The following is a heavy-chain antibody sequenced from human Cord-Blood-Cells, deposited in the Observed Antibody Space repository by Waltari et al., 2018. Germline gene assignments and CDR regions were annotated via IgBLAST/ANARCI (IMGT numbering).Heavy chain of an antibody. J-gene: IGHJ3*02. D-gene: IGHD3-3*01. CDR1: GFTFSSYS. CDR3: ARSITIFGVVIKDAFDI. CDR2: ISSSSYI. Sequence: EVQLVESGGGLVKPGGSLRLSCAASGFTFSSYSMNWVRQAPGKGLEWVSSISSSSYIYYADSVKGRFTISRDNAKNSLYLQMNSLRAEDTAVYYCARSITIFGVVIKDAFDIWGQGTMVTVSS. V-gene: IGHV3-21*01.